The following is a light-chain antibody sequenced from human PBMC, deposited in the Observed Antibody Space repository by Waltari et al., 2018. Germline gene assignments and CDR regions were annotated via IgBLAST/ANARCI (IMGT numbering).Light chain of an antibody. Sequence: EIVLTQSTGTLSLSPGERATLPCRASQSVGRYLAWYQQKPGQATRLLIYGASTRATGIPDRFSGSGSGTDFSLIISRLEPEDFAVYFCQKYEALPATFGQGTKVEIK. CDR3: QKYEALPAT. CDR2: GAS. J-gene: IGKJ1*01. V-gene: IGKV3-20*01. CDR1: QSVGRY.